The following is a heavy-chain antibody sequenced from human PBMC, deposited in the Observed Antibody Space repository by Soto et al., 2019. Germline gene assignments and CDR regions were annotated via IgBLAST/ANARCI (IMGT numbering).Heavy chain of an antibody. D-gene: IGHD1-26*01. Sequence: GGSLRLSCAASGFTVSSNYMSWVRQAPGKGLEWISIIYSAGNTYYADSVKGRFTISRDNSKNTLYLQMNSLRAEDTAGYYCARGWELPLWGQGTLVTVSS. CDR2: IYSAGNT. CDR3: ARGWELPL. V-gene: IGHV3-66*01. J-gene: IGHJ4*02. CDR1: GFTVSSNY.